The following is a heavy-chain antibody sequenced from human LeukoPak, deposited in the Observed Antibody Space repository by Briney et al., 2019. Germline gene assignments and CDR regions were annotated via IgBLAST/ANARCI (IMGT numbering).Heavy chain of an antibody. V-gene: IGHV3-49*04. CDR3: TLSGGHSYGYYYYYYGMDV. Sequence: GGSLRLSCTASGFTFGDYAMSWVRQAPGKGLEWVGFIRSKAYGGTTEYAASVKGRFTISRDDSKSIAYLQMNSLKTEDTAVYYCTLSGGHSYGYYYYYYGMDVWGQGTTVTVSS. J-gene: IGHJ6*02. CDR2: IRSKAYGGTT. CDR1: GFTFGDYA. D-gene: IGHD5-18*01.